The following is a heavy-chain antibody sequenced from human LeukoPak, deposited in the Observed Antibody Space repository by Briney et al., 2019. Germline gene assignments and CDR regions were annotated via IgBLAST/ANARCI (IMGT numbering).Heavy chain of an antibody. CDR3: ASSPYSSPCFDP. CDR1: GSTLSSYW. CDR2: INSDGSST. D-gene: IGHD6-6*01. J-gene: IGHJ5*02. Sequence: GGSLRLSCAASGSTLSSYWMHWVRQAPGKGLVWVSRINSDGSSTSYADSVKGRFTISRDNAKNTLYLQMNSLRAEDTAVYYCASSPYSSPCFDPWGQGTLVTVSS. V-gene: IGHV3-74*01.